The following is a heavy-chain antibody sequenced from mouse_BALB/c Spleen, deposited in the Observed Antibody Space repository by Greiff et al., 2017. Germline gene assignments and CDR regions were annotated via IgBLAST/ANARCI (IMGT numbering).Heavy chain of an antibody. V-gene: IGHV5-9-4*01. CDR2: ISSGGSYT. CDR1: GFTFSSYA. Sequence: EVQRVESGGGLVKPGGSLKLSCAASGFTFSSYAMSWVRQTPEKRLEWVATISSGGSYTYYPDTVTGRFTISRDNAKNTLYLEMSSLRSEDTAMYYCARGGPMDYWGKGTSVTVSS. CDR3: ARGGPMDY. J-gene: IGHJ4*01.